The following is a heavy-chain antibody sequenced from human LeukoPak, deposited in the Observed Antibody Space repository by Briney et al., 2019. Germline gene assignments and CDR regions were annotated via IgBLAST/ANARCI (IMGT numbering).Heavy chain of an antibody. D-gene: IGHD2-2*01. CDR3: ARAGHTSDWYYFEY. J-gene: IGHJ4*02. Sequence: GGSLRLSCAASGCMFSSYAMHWVRQAPGKGLEWVSLISYDGNNKYYADSVKGRFTISRDNYKNTLYLQLNSLRAEDTAVYYCARAGHTSDWYYFEYWGQGTLVTVSS. V-gene: IGHV3-30-3*01. CDR2: ISYDGNNK. CDR1: GCMFSSYA.